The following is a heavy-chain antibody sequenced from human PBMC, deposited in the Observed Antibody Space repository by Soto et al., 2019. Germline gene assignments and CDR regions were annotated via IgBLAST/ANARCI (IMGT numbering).Heavy chain of an antibody. V-gene: IGHV5-51*01. CDR2: IYPGDSDT. CDR3: ARHAGESDILTGTYYLDY. D-gene: IGHD3-9*01. CDR1: GYSFTSYW. Sequence: GESLKISCKGSGYSFTSYWIGWVRQMPGKCLEWMGIIYPGDSDTRYSPSFQGQVTISADKSISTAYLQWSSLKASDTPMYYCARHAGESDILTGTYYLDYWGQGALVTVSS. J-gene: IGHJ4*02.